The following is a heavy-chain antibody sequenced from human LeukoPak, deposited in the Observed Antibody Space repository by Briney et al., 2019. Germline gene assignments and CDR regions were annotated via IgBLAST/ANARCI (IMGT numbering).Heavy chain of an antibody. CDR2: ISSSSSTI. Sequence: GGSLRLSCAASGFTFSSYSMNWVRQAPGKGLEWVSYISSSSSTIYYADSVKGRFTISRDNAKNSLYLQMNSLRAEDTAVYYCARPLNSGYYSKWGQGTLVTVSS. D-gene: IGHD3-22*01. J-gene: IGHJ4*02. CDR1: GFTFSSYS. CDR3: ARPLNSGYYSK. V-gene: IGHV3-48*04.